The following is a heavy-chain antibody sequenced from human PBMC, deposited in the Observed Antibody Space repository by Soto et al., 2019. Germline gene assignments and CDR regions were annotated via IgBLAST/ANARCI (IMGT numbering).Heavy chain of an antibody. J-gene: IGHJ4*02. CDR1: GFTFSTYW. Sequence: EVQLVESGGGLVQPGGSLRLSCAASGFTFSTYWMSWVRQAPGKGLEWVANINQEGSEKYYVDSVKGRFTISRDNAKDSLDLQMNSLRAEDTAVYYCARAGPKITYSRSSGGFDYWGQGTLVTVSS. CDR3: ARAGPKITYSRSSGGFDY. V-gene: IGHV3-7*03. CDR2: INQEGSEK. D-gene: IGHD6-6*01.